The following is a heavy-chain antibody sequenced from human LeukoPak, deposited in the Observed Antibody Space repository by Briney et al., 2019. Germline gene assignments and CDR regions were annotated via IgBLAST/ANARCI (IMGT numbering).Heavy chain of an antibody. D-gene: IGHD6-6*01. V-gene: IGHV3-48*02. CDR1: GFTFSSYA. J-gene: IGHJ5*02. CDR2: ITSSSNI. CDR3: ARSANPGVHEFDP. Sequence: PGGSLRLSCEASGFTFSSYAMAWVRQAPGKGLEWLSYITSSSNINYGDSVKGRFTISRDNAKNSLYLQMNSLRDEDTAVYYCARSANPGVHEFDPWGQGTLVTVSS.